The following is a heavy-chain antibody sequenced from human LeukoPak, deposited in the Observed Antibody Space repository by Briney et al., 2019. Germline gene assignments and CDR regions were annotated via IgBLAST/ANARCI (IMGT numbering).Heavy chain of an antibody. J-gene: IGHJ6*03. Sequence: SETLSLTCAVSGGSISSSNWWSWDRQPPGKGLEWIGEIYHSGSTNYNPSLKSRVTISVDKSKNQFSLKLSSVTAADTAVYYCARDAIWFGELLAMDVWGKGTTVTVSS. V-gene: IGHV4-4*02. CDR2: IYHSGST. CDR1: GGSISSSNW. D-gene: IGHD3-10*01. CDR3: ARDAIWFGELLAMDV.